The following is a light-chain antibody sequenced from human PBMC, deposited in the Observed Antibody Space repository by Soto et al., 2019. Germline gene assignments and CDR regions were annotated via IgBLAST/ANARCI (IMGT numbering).Light chain of an antibody. J-gene: IGKJ3*01. CDR3: QQYGGSPFT. CDR1: QSFSTSY. CDR2: NTF. Sequence: EIVLTQSPGTLSLSPGERATLSCRASQSFSTSYLAWYQHKPGQAPRLLIYNTFNRATGIPDRFSGSGSGTDFTLTISRLEPEDVAVYYCQQYGGSPFTFGPGTKVDIK. V-gene: IGKV3-20*01.